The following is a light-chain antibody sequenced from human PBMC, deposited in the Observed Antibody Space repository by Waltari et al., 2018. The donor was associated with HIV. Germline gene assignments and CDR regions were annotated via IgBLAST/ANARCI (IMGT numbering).Light chain of an antibody. CDR1: NDVGTFTY. V-gene: IGLV2-14*03. J-gene: IGLJ2*01. CDR2: DVN. Sequence: QSALTQPASVSGSPGQSITISCSNDVGTFTYVSWYHQHPGQAPKVIIYDVNNRPSGVSNRFSGSKSGMTASLTISGLRIEDEADYYCSSYTGHIALFGGGTKLTVL. CDR3: SSYTGHIAL.